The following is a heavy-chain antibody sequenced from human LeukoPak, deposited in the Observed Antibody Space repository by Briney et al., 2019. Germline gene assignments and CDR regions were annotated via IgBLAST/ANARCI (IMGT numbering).Heavy chain of an antibody. CDR3: ARGPRAAADDY. CDR1: GYTFINFA. V-gene: IGHV1-3*01. J-gene: IGHJ4*02. Sequence: ASVKVSCKASGYTFINFAINWGRQAPGQRPEWMGWINAGNGNAKYSQKFQGRVTITRDTSASTAYMELSSLTSEDTAVYYCARGPRAAADDYWGQGTLVTVSS. CDR2: INAGNGNA. D-gene: IGHD6-13*01.